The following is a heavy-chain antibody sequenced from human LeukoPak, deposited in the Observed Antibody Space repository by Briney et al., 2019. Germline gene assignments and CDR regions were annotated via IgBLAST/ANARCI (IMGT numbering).Heavy chain of an antibody. CDR2: LSYDGSEK. Sequence: PGRSLRLSCAASGFTFSTYGMHWARQAPGKGLEWVAVLSYDGSEKYFADSVKGRYTISRDNSKNTLYLQMNSLRVEDTAVYYCAKSRSGWYGGFDYWGQGTRVTVSS. CDR1: GFTFSTYG. CDR3: AKSRSGWYGGFDY. J-gene: IGHJ4*02. V-gene: IGHV3-30*18. D-gene: IGHD6-19*01.